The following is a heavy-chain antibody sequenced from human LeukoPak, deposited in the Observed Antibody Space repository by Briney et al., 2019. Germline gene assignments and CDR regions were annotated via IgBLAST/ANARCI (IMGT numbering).Heavy chain of an antibody. J-gene: IGHJ4*02. CDR1: GCTFSSNW. CDR3: AKDRLWNSFDS. CDR2: INTDGSST. V-gene: IGHV3-74*01. D-gene: IGHD5-18*01. Sequence: GGSLRLSCAASGCTFSSNWMNWVRQAPGKGLVWVSRINTDGSSTAYADSVEGRFTISRDNAKNTLYLQMNSLKNEDTAVYYCAKDRLWNSFDSWGQGTLVTVSS.